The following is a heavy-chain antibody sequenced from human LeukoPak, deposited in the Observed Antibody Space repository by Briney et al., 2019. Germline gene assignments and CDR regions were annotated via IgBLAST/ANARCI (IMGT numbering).Heavy chain of an antibody. V-gene: IGHV3-20*04. CDR3: AKAGIEGATGFDY. CDR1: GFTFTNYA. J-gene: IGHJ4*02. CDR2: ISGGGGST. Sequence: GGSLRLSSAASGFTFTNYAMSWVRQAPGKGLEWVSGISGGGGSTGYADSVKGRFTISRDNAKKSLYLQMNSLRAEDTALYYCAKAGIEGATGFDYWGQGTLVTVSS. D-gene: IGHD1-26*01.